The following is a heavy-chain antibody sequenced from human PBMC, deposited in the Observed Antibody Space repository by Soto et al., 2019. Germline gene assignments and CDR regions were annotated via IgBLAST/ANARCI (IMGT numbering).Heavy chain of an antibody. V-gene: IGHV1-8*01. J-gene: IGHJ3*02. Sequence: ASVKVSCKASGYTFTSYDINWVRQATGQGLEWMGWRNPNSGNTGYAQKFQGRVTMTRNTSISTAYMELSSLRSEDTAVYCCARGGSEGSSWDDAFDIWGQGTMVTVSS. D-gene: IGHD6-13*01. CDR2: RNPNSGNT. CDR3: ARGGSEGSSWDDAFDI. CDR1: GYTFTSYD.